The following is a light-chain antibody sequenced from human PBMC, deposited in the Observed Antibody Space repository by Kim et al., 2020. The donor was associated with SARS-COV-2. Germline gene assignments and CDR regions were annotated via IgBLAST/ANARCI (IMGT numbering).Light chain of an antibody. CDR2: DAS. CDR1: QAISHY. CDR3: QMYDSAPWT. V-gene: IGKV1-27*01. Sequence: DIQMTQSPSSLSASVGDRVTITCRASQAISHYVAWYQQKPGKLPELLIRDASFLYSGVPSRFSGSGSGTDFTLTINSLQPEDVATYFCQMYDSAPWTFGQGTKVDIK. J-gene: IGKJ1*01.